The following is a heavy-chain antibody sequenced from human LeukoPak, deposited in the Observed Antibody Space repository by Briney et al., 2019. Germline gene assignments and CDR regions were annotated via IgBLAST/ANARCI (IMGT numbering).Heavy chain of an antibody. V-gene: IGHV3-48*01. Sequence: GGSLRLSCAASGFTFSSFGMNWVRQAPGKGLEWVSYISSTSSTIYYADSVKGRFTISRDNAKNSLYLQMNSLRAEDTAVYYCARAHPGDYSDFQFDYWGQGTLVTVSS. CDR2: ISSTSSTI. CDR3: ARAHPGDYSDFQFDY. D-gene: IGHD4-11*01. CDR1: GFTFSSFG. J-gene: IGHJ4*02.